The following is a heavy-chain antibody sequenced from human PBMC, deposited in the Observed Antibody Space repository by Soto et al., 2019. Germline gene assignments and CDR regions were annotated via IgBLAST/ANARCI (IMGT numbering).Heavy chain of an antibody. CDR2: INPSGGST. CDR1: GYTNTIYY. V-gene: IGHV1-46*01. CDR3: ARSLQLPSRGELSLGATADYGMDV. D-gene: IGHD3-16*02. J-gene: IGHJ6*02. Sequence: ASVKVACKTSGYTNTIYYRRWGRQEKGQGLEWMGIINPSGGSTSYAQKFQGRVTMTRDTSTSTVYMELSSLRSEDTAVYYCARSLQLPSRGELSLGATADYGMDVWGQGTTVTVSS.